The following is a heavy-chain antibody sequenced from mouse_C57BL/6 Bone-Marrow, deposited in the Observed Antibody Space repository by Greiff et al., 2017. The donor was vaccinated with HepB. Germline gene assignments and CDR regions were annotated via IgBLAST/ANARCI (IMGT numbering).Heavy chain of an antibody. CDR2: IYPGDGDT. CDR1: GYAFSSSW. J-gene: IGHJ2*01. CDR3: ARRIYYGNRGYFDY. Sequence: VQLQQSGPELVKPGASVKISCKASGYAFSSSWMNWVKQRPGKGLEWIGRIYPGDGDTNYNGKFKGKATLTADKSSSAAYMQLSSLTSEDSAVYFCARRIYYGNRGYFDYWGQGTTLTVSS. V-gene: IGHV1-82*01. D-gene: IGHD2-1*01.